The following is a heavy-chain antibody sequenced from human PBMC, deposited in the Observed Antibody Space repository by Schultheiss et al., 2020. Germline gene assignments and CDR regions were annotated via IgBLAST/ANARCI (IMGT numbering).Heavy chain of an antibody. CDR3: ARGIFGVVTISYYYYYYYMDV. D-gene: IGHD3-3*01. CDR2: INHSGST. V-gene: IGHV4-34*01. CDR1: GGSFSGYY. J-gene: IGHJ6*03. Sequence: SETLSLTCAVYGGSFSGYYWSWIRQPPGKGLEWIGEINHSGSTNYNPSLKSRVTISVDTSKNQFSLKLSSVTAADTAVYYCARGIFGVVTISYYYYYYYMDVWGKGTTVTVSS.